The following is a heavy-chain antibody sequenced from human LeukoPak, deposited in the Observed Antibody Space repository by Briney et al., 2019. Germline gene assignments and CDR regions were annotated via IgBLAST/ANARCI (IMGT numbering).Heavy chain of an antibody. CDR1: GFTFSNYV. CDR3: ARDGRGWLQLEAFFDF. Sequence: GGSLRLSCAASGFTFSNYVIHWVRQAPGKGLEWVAVISSDGNSKYYADSVKGRFTISRDNSKNTLYLQMNSLRTEDTAVYYCARDGRGWLQLEAFFDFWGQGTLVTVSS. J-gene: IGHJ4*02. CDR2: ISSDGNSK. D-gene: IGHD5-24*01. V-gene: IGHV3-30-3*01.